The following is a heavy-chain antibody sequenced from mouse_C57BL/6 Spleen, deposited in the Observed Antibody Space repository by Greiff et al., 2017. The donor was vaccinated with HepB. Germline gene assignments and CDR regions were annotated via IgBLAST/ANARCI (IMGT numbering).Heavy chain of an antibody. CDR2: IDPSDSET. J-gene: IGHJ2*01. CDR3: AKGQARGYFDY. CDR1: GYTFTSYW. D-gene: IGHD3-1*01. V-gene: IGHV1-52*01. Sequence: QVQLQQSGAELVRPGSSVKLSCKASGYTFTSYWMHWVKQRPIQGLEWIGNIDPSDSETHYNQKFKDKATLTVDKSSSTAYMQLSSLTSEDSAVYYCAKGQARGYFDYWGQGTTLTVSS.